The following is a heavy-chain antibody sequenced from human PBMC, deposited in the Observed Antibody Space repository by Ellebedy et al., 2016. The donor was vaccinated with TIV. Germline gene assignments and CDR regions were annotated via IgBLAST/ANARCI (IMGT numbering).Heavy chain of an antibody. CDR2: IKLDGSEK. CDR1: GFTLSPYR. D-gene: IGHD1-7*01. J-gene: IGHJ3*02. CDR3: ARWNYDFDI. Sequence: PGGSLRLSCAASGFTLSPYRMSCVRQDPGQELECVANIKLDGSEKSYVDSVKGRFTISRDNAKNSLYLQMNSLRDEDTAVYYCARWNYDFDIWGRGTMVTVSS. V-gene: IGHV3-7*01.